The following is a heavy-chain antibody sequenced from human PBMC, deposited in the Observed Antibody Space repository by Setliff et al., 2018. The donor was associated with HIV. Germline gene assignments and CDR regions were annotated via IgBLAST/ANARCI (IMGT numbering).Heavy chain of an antibody. Sequence: GESLKISCAASGFTFSSYAMSWVRQAPGKGLEWVSGVSGNRRRTHYADAVKGRFTISRDNSKNTLYLQMNSLRAEDTAVYYCAKERSSGWPFDYWGQGTLVTVSS. D-gene: IGHD6-19*01. CDR3: AKERSSGWPFDY. CDR2: VSGNRRRT. J-gene: IGHJ4*02. V-gene: IGHV3-23*01. CDR1: GFTFSSYA.